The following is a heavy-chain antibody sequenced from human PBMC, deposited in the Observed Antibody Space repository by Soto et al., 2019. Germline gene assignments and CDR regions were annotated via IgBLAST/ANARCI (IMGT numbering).Heavy chain of an antibody. CDR1: GFTFSSYW. D-gene: IGHD6-13*01. J-gene: IGHJ4*02. CDR2: INSDGSST. Sequence: GGSLRLSCTASGFTFSSYWMHWVRQAPGKGLVWVSRINSDGSSTSYADSVKGRFTISRDNAKNTLYLQMNSLRAEDTSVYYCAREYSSSRYFDYWGQGTLVTVSS. CDR3: AREYSSSRYFDY. V-gene: IGHV3-74*01.